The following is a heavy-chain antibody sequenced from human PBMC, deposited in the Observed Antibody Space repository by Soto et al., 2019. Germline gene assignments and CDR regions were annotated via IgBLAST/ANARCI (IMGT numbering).Heavy chain of an antibody. Sequence: EVELVESGGGLVKPGGSLSLSCAASGFTFSSYSMNWVRQAPGKGLEWFSSISSSSSYKYYADSVKGRFTISRDNAKNSMYMQMNSLRAEDTAVYYCARGRDETYWGQGTLVTVTT. CDR1: GFTFSSYS. V-gene: IGHV3-21*01. CDR3: ARGRDETY. J-gene: IGHJ4*02. CDR2: ISSSSSYK.